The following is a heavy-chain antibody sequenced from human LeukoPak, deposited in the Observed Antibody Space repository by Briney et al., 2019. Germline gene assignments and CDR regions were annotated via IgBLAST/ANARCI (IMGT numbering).Heavy chain of an antibody. CDR3: ARWLVYDTSGDDY. V-gene: IGHV4-59*12. D-gene: IGHD3-22*01. CDR1: GGSISSYY. Sequence: SETLSLTCTVSGGSISSYYWSWIRQPPGKGLEWIGYIYYSGSTNYNPSLKSRVTISVDRSKNQFSLKLSSVTAADTAVYYCARWLVYDTSGDDYWGQGTLVTVSS. CDR2: IYYSGST. J-gene: IGHJ4*02.